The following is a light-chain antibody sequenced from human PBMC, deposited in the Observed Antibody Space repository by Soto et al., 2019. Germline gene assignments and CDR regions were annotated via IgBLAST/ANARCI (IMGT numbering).Light chain of an antibody. CDR3: SSYKFSTTLRV. V-gene: IGLV2-8*01. J-gene: IGLJ3*02. Sequence: QSALTQPPAASGSPGQSVTISCTGTSSDVGGYKYVSWYQQQPGKAPKLLIYEVSQRPSGVPDRFSGSKSGNTASLTISDLQAEDEALYYCSSYKFSTTLRVFGGGTKLTVL. CDR2: EVS. CDR1: SSDVGGYKY.